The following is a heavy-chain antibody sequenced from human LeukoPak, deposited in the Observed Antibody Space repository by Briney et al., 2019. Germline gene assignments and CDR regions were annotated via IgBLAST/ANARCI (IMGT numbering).Heavy chain of an antibody. D-gene: IGHD3-22*01. Sequence: GASVKVSCKASGGTFSSYAISWVRQAPGQGLEWMGRIIPILGIANYAQKFQGRVTITADKSTSTAYMELSSLRSEDTAVYYCAKALYYYTSSSDDFPREYHWFDPWGQGTLVTVSS. V-gene: IGHV1-69*04. CDR1: GGTFSSYA. J-gene: IGHJ5*02. CDR2: IIPILGIA. CDR3: AKALYYYTSSSDDFPREYHWFDP.